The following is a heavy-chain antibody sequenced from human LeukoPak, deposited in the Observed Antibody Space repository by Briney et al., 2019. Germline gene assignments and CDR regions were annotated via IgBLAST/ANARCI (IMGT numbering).Heavy chain of an antibody. CDR2: ISGSGGST. V-gene: IGHV3-23*01. CDR1: GFTFSSYA. J-gene: IGHJ1*01. Sequence: QPGGSLRLSCAASGFTFSSYAMSWVRQAPGKGLEWVSAISGSGGSTYYADSVKGRFTISRDNSENTLYLQMNSLRAEDTAVYYCAKDRYYGSGSYFEYFQHWGQGTLVTVSS. CDR3: AKDRYYGSGSYFEYFQH. D-gene: IGHD3-10*01.